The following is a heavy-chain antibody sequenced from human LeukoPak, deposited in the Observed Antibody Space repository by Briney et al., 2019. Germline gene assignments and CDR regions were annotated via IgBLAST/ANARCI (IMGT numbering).Heavy chain of an antibody. CDR2: FDPEDGET. V-gene: IGHV1-24*01. CDR3: STDGSGSYSFAFDI. Sequence: ASVKVSCKVSGYTLTELSMHWVRQAPGKGLEWMGGFDPEDGETIYAQKFQGRVTMTEDTSTDTAYMELSSLRSEDTAVYYCSTDGSGSYSFAFDIWGQGTMVTVSS. J-gene: IGHJ3*02. D-gene: IGHD3-10*01. CDR1: GYTLTELS.